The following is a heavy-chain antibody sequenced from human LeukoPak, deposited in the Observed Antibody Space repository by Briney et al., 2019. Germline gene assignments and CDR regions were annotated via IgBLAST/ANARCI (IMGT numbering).Heavy chain of an antibody. Sequence: SETLSLTCTVSGGSIGDFYWSWLRQPPGKGLEWIAYIHTSGSTNCNPSLKSRVTISVDTSKNQFSLKLSSVTAADTAVYYCARHVKVPGDTYYRWFDPWGQGTLVSVSS. D-gene: IGHD2-21*01. J-gene: IGHJ5*02. CDR2: IHTSGST. CDR1: GGSIGDFY. V-gene: IGHV4-4*09. CDR3: ARHVKVPGDTYYRWFDP.